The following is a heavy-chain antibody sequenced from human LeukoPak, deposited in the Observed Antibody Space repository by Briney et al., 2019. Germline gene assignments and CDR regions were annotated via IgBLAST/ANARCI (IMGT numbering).Heavy chain of an antibody. D-gene: IGHD1-14*01. J-gene: IGHJ4*02. V-gene: IGHV3-33*06. CDR3: AKDASPYIDY. CDR2: IWYDGSNK. Sequence: GGSLRLSCAASGFTFSSYGMHCVPQAPGKGLEWVAVIWYDGSNKYYADSVKGRFTISRDNSKNTLYLQMNSLRAEDTAVYYCAKDASPYIDYWGQGTLVTVSS. CDR1: GFTFSSYG.